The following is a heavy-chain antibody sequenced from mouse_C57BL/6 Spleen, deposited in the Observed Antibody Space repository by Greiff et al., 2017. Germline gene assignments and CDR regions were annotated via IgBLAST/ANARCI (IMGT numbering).Heavy chain of an antibody. CDR3: AREDWDVMDY. Sequence: EVMLVESEGGLVQPGSSMKLSCTASGFTFSDYYMAWVRQVPEKGLEWVANINYDGSSTYYLDSLKSRFIISRDNAKNILYLQMSSLKSEDTATYYCAREDWDVMDYWGQGTSVTVSS. J-gene: IGHJ4*01. D-gene: IGHD4-1*01. CDR1: GFTFSDYY. V-gene: IGHV5-16*01. CDR2: INYDGSST.